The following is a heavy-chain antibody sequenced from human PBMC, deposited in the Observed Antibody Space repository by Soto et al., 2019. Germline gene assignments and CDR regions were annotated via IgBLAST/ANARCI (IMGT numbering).Heavy chain of an antibody. V-gene: IGHV4-31*03. CDR2: IYYSGST. CDR1: GGSISSGGYY. Sequence: SETLYLTCTVSGGSISSGGYYCSWIRQHRGKGLEWIGYIYYSGSTYYNPSLKSRVTISVDTCKNQFSLKLSSVTAADTAVYYCAYADSLVPLEDWGQGTMLAVSS. J-gene: IGHJ4*02. D-gene: IGHD2-8*01. CDR3: AYADSLVPLED.